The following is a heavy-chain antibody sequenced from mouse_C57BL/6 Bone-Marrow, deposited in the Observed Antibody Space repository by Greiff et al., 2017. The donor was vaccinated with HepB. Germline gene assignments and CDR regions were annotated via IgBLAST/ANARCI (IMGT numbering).Heavy chain of an antibody. CDR1: GYTFTSYW. CDR2: IDPNSGGT. J-gene: IGHJ3*01. Sequence: QVQLQQPGAELVKPGASVKLSCKASGYTFTSYWMHWVKQRPGRGIEWIGRIDPNSGGTKYNEKFKSKATLTVDKPSSTAYMQLSSLTSEDSAVYYCARWGNYYGSSLIAYWGQGTLVTVSA. V-gene: IGHV1-72*01. D-gene: IGHD1-1*01. CDR3: ARWGNYYGSSLIAY.